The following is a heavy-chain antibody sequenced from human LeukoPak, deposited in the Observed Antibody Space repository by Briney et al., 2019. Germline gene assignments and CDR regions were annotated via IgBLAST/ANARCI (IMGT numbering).Heavy chain of an antibody. CDR3: ASGRQQLAHYGMDD. J-gene: IGHJ6*02. D-gene: IGHD6-13*01. CDR2: IYYSGST. V-gene: IGHV4-59*01. Sequence: SETLSLTCTVSGGSISSYYWSWIRQPPGKGLEGSGYIYYSGSTNYNPSLKSRVTISVDTSKNQFSLKLSSVTAADTAVYYCASGRQQLAHYGMDDWGQGTTVTVSS. CDR1: GGSISSYY.